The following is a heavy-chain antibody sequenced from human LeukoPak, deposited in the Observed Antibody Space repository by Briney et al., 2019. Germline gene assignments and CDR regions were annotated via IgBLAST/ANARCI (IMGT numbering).Heavy chain of an antibody. J-gene: IGHJ6*02. V-gene: IGHV3-9*01. CDR2: ISWNSGSI. Sequence: GGSLRLSCAASGFTFDDYAMHWVRQAPGKGLEWVSGISWNSGSIGYADSVKGRFTISRDNAKNSLYLQMNSLRAEDTALYYCAKDSGIAAAGNYYYYYGMDVWGQGTTVTVSS. CDR3: AKDSGIAAAGNYYYYYGMDV. D-gene: IGHD6-13*01. CDR1: GFTFDDYA.